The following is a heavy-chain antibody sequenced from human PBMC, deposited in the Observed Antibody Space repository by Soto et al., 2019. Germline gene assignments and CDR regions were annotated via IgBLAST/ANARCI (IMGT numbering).Heavy chain of an antibody. D-gene: IGHD3-3*01. CDR2: IYYRGNT. CDR1: GVSITSGDYY. CDR3: ASFGVASMNWFDP. V-gene: IGHV4-30-4*01. Sequence: SETLSLTCTVSGVSITSGDYYWNWIRQPPGKGLEWIGNIYYRGNTYYNPSLKSRVTISLDTSKNQFSLKLTSVTAADTAVYYCASFGVASMNWFDPWGQGTQVTVSS. J-gene: IGHJ5*02.